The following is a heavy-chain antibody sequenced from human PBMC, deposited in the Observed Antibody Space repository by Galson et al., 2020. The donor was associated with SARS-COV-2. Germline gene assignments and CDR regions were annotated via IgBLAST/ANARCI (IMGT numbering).Heavy chain of an antibody. CDR3: GQYGQYMADV. V-gene: IGHV3-23*01. D-gene: IGHD6-6*01. CDR2: IGAYGDHI. CDR1: GYTFTDYA. Sequence: GESLKISCIASGYTFTDYAIKWVRQAPGKGLEWVSVIGAYGDHIHYADSVTGRFTITRDNSKNTVYLQMNSLRAEDTAVYYCGQYGQYMADVWGQGSLVTVSS. J-gene: IGHJ4*02.